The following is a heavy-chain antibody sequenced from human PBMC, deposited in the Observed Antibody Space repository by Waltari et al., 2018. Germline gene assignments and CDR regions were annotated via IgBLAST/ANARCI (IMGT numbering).Heavy chain of an antibody. CDR1: GGSFSGYY. V-gene: IGHV4-34*01. CDR2: INHSGST. CDR3: ARVPVVVPDAHDAFDI. D-gene: IGHD2-2*01. J-gene: IGHJ3*02. Sequence: QVQLQQWGAGLLKPSETLSLTCAVYGGSFSGYYWSWIRPPPGKGLEWIGEINHSGSTNYNPSLKSRVTISVDTSKNQFSLKLSSVTAADTAVYYCARVPVVVPDAHDAFDIWGQGTMVTVSS.